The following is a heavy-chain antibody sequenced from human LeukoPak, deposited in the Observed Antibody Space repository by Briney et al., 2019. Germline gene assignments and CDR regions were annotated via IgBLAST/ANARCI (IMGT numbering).Heavy chain of an antibody. J-gene: IGHJ4*02. D-gene: IGHD6-19*01. Sequence: AGGSLRLSSAASRFTFSYYAIHWGRQAPGKGLGWVALISYDGINKYYADSVKGEFIIARDNSKNTRYLQMNTLRAQDTALYYCDRPLPIGVAGSYGGGFHYWGQGTLVTVSS. CDR2: ISYDGINK. CDR1: RFTFSYYA. V-gene: IGHV3-30*04. CDR3: DRPLPIGVAGSYGGGFHY.